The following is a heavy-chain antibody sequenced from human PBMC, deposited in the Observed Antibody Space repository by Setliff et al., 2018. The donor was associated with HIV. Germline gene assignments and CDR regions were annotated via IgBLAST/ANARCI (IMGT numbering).Heavy chain of an antibody. CDR2: FYTSGST. CDR3: ARGVPLLPPHY. Sequence: PSETLSLTCTVSGGSINTYYWSWIRQPAGKGLEWIGRFYTSGSTNYNPSLKSRVTISVDTSKNQFSLNLSSVTAADTAVYYCARGVPLLPPHYWGQGTLVTVSS. V-gene: IGHV4-4*07. CDR1: GGSINTYY. D-gene: IGHD2-21*02. J-gene: IGHJ4*02.